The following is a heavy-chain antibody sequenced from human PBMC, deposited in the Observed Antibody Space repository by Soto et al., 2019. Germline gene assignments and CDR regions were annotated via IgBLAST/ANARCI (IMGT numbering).Heavy chain of an antibody. CDR3: VRGGNVAGAFDI. CDR1: GFTFSHYG. J-gene: IGHJ3*02. CDR2: IWDDGIKK. Sequence: QVQLVESGGGVVQPGRSLRLSYAASGFTFSHYGMHWVRQAPGKGLEWVAVIWDDGIKKFYPDSVRGRFTISRDNSENTLFLQMNSLTAEDTAIYYCVRGGNVAGAFDIWGQGTMVTVSS. V-gene: IGHV3-33*01. D-gene: IGHD3-16*01.